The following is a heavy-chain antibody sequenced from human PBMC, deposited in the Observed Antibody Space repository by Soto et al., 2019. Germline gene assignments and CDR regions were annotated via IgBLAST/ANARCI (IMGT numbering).Heavy chain of an antibody. CDR2: IFYSGGT. Sequence: PSETLSLTCTVSGGSISHGGYFWSWIRQHPGKGLEWIGYIFYSGGTYYNPSLKNRVTISVDTSKNQLSLKPSSVTAADTAGYFCAGDVPDYCGRSCYKEAFDIWGQGTLVTVSS. V-gene: IGHV4-31*03. CDR3: AGDVPDYCGRSCYKEAFDI. D-gene: IGHD3-22*01. J-gene: IGHJ3*02. CDR1: GGSISHGGYF.